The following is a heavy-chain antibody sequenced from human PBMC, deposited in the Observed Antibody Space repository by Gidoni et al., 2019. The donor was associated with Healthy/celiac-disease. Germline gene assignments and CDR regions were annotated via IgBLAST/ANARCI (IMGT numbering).Heavy chain of an antibody. V-gene: IGHV3-21*01. J-gene: IGHJ3*02. D-gene: IGHD2-2*01. Sequence: EVQLVESGGGLVKPGGSLRLSCAASGFTFSSYSMNWVRQAPGKGLEWVSSISSSSSYIYYADSVKGRFTISRDNAKNSLYLQMNSLRAEDTAVYYCARDILGYYALYDIWGQGTMVTVSS. CDR2: ISSSSSYI. CDR3: ARDILGYYALYDI. CDR1: GFTFSSYS.